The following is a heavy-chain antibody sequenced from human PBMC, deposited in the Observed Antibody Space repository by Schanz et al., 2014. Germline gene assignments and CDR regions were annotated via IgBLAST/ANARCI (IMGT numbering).Heavy chain of an antibody. Sequence: QVQLVQSGGEVKTPGASVKVSCKASGYTFTRSGISWVRQAPGQGIEWMGWISPYNGNKRYSEELEDSVTMTTDISTNTAYMQLRSLISDDTAVYYCVFDSSGYYFHQTPDAFDIWGQGTMVTVSS. CDR3: VFDSSGYYFHQTPDAFDI. V-gene: IGHV1-18*01. CDR2: ISPYNGNK. CDR1: GYTFTRSG. D-gene: IGHD3-22*01. J-gene: IGHJ3*02.